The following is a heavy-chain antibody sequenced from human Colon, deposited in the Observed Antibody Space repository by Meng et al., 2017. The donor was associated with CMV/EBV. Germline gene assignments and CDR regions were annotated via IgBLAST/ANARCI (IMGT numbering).Heavy chain of an antibody. V-gene: IGHV1-2*06. CDR1: GFTFSADY. D-gene: IGHD3-3*01. CDR2: SNPISGGN. J-gene: IGHJ4*02. CDR3: ARELESGGLDY. Sequence: SCKASGFTFSADYIRWRRQAPGEGLGWVGRSNPISGGNTYAQKLKGRATFTRDTSISTDYMEVGRLTSDDTAVYFCARELESGGLDYWGQGTLVTVSS.